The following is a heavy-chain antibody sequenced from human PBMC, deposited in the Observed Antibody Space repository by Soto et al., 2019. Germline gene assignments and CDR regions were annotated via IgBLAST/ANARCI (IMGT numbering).Heavy chain of an antibody. Sequence: SQTLSLTCAISGDSVSSNSAAWNWIRQSPSIGLECLGSKYYRSKWYNDYAVSVKSRITINPETSKNQFSLQLNYVTPEDTAVYYRARGGQWLVRLGQVRYGMDXWGQGTTVTVS. V-gene: IGHV6-1*01. CDR2: KYYRSKWYN. CDR1: GDSVSSNSAA. D-gene: IGHD6-19*01. J-gene: IGHJ6*02. CDR3: ARGGQWLVRLGQVRYGMDX.